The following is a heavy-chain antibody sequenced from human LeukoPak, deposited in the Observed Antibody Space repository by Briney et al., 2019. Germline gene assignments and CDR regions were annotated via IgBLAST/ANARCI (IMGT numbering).Heavy chain of an antibody. D-gene: IGHD2-2*01. CDR1: GFTFSSYG. J-gene: IGHJ6*02. CDR3: ANPDIVVVPAARGMDV. V-gene: IGHV3-30*18. CDR2: ISYDGSNK. Sequence: GGSLRLSCAASGFTFSSYGMHWVRQAPGKGLEWVAVISYDGSNKYYADSVKGRFTISRDNSKNTLYLQMNSLRAEDTAVYYCANPDIVVVPAARGMDVWGQGTTVTVSS.